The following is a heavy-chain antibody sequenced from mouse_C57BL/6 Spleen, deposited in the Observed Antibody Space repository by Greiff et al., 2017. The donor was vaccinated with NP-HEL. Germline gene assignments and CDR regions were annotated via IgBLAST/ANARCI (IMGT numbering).Heavy chain of an antibody. Sequence: EVKLVESGGGLVKPGGSLKLSCAASGFTFSDYGLHWVRQAPEKGLEWVAYISRGSSTIYSSDTVKGRFTISRDNAKNTLFLQMTSLRSEDTAMYYCARNYSNYLWYFDVWGTGTTVTVSS. J-gene: IGHJ1*03. CDR1: GFTFSDYG. CDR3: ARNYSNYLWYFDV. V-gene: IGHV5-17*01. CDR2: ISRGSSTI. D-gene: IGHD2-5*01.